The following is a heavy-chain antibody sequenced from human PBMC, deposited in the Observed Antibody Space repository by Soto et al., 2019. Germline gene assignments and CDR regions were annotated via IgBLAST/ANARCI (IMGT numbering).Heavy chain of an antibody. V-gene: IGHV3-23*01. J-gene: IGHJ4*02. D-gene: IGHD3-22*01. CDR3: AKATMTLVVIILDS. CDR2: ISGRGGST. CDR1: GFTFSNYA. Sequence: GGSLRLSCAASGFTFSNYAMNWVRQAPGKGLEWVSTISGRGGSTYYADSVKGRFTISRDNSKNILYLQMNSLRAEDTAVYYCAKATMTLVVIILDSWGQGTLVTVSS.